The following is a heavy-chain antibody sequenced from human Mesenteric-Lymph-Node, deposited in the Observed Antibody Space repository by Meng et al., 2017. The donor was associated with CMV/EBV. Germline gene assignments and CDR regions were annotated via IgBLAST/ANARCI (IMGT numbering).Heavy chain of an antibody. Sequence: GSLRLSCAVYGGSFSGYYWSWIRQPPGKGLEWIGEINHSGSTNYNPSLKSRVTISVDTSKNQFSLKLSSVTAADTAVYYCASQGYSSGWYTFDYWGQGTLVTVSS. CDR1: GGSFSGYY. J-gene: IGHJ4*02. CDR2: INHSGST. D-gene: IGHD6-19*01. CDR3: ASQGYSSGWYTFDY. V-gene: IGHV4-34*01.